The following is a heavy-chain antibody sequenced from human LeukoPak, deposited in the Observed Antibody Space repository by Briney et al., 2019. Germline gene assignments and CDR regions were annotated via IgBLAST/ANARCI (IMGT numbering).Heavy chain of an antibody. CDR3: ARDVSRVVVNWFDP. Sequence: SVKVSCKASGGTFSSYAISWVRQAPGQGLEWMGGIIPIFGTANYAQKFQGRVTITADESTSTAYMGLSSLRSEDTAVYYCARDVSRVVVNWFDPWGQGTLVSVSS. CDR2: IIPIFGTA. D-gene: IGHD2-15*01. CDR1: GGTFSSYA. V-gene: IGHV1-69*13. J-gene: IGHJ5*02.